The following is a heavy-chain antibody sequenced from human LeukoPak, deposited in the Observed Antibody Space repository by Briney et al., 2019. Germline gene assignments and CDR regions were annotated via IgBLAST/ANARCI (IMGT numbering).Heavy chain of an antibody. CDR2: INHSGST. CDR1: GGSFSGYY. CDR3: ARRRAYYDSSGYPFDY. V-gene: IGHV4-34*01. D-gene: IGHD3-22*01. J-gene: IGHJ4*02. Sequence: PSETLSLTCAVYGGSFSGYYWSWIRQPPGKGLEWIGEINHSGSTNYNPSLKSRVTISVDTSKNQFSLKLSSVTAADTAVYYCARRRAYYDSSGYPFDYWGQGTLVTVSS.